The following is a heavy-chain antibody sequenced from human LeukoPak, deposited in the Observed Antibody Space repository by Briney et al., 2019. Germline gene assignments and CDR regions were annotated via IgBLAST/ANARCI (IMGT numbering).Heavy chain of an antibody. CDR2: INHSGST. CDR1: GVSFSGYY. D-gene: IGHD3-3*01. CDR3: ARVLGSDFWSAYNWFDP. V-gene: IGHV4-34*01. J-gene: IGHJ5*02. Sequence: SETLSLTCAVYGVSFSGYYWSWIRQPPGKGLEWIGEINHSGSTNYNPSLKSRVTISVDTSKNQFSLKLSSVTAADTAVYYCARVLGSDFWSAYNWFDPWGQGTLVTVSS.